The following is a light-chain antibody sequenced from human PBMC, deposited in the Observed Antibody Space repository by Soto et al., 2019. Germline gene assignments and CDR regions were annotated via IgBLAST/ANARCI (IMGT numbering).Light chain of an antibody. CDR1: ESISSW. Sequence: DIQMTQFPSTLSASVGDRVTITCRASESISSWLAWYQHKPGKAPKILLYKASTLQSGVPSRFTGSGSGTEFTLTSSSLQTDDFATYYCQHYSVFPLTFGGGTKVEIK. CDR3: QHYSVFPLT. J-gene: IGKJ4*01. CDR2: KAS. V-gene: IGKV1-5*03.